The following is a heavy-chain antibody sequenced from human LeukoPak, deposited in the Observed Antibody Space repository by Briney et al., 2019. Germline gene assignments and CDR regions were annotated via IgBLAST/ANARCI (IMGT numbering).Heavy chain of an antibody. CDR3: ATWAFYHSLDV. D-gene: IGHD1-26*01. Sequence: GGSLRLSCAASGFTLGAFAMHWVRQAPGKGLEWVSLIDKDGRKTYYADSVKGRFTISRDNSKNSLYLQMTSLRTEDTALYYCATWAFYHSLDVWGQGATVTVSS. J-gene: IGHJ6*02. CDR1: GFTLGAFA. CDR2: IDKDGRKT. V-gene: IGHV3-43*02.